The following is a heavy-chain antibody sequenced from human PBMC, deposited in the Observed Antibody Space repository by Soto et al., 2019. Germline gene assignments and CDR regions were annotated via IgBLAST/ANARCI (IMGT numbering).Heavy chain of an antibody. V-gene: IGHV4-59*01. CDR1: GGSISGYY. D-gene: IGHD3-22*01. Sequence: QVQLQQSGPGLVKPSETLSLTCTVSGGSISGYYWSWIRQPPGKRLEWIGYIYSSSRNTDYNPSLNSRATISIDMSKNQVSLRLRAVTAADTAMYYCARDDYDSPESMDVWGQGTTVTVSS. CDR2: IYSSSRNT. J-gene: IGHJ6*02. CDR3: ARDDYDSPESMDV.